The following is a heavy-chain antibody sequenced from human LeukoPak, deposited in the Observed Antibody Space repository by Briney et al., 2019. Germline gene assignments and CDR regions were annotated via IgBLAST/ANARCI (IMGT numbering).Heavy chain of an antibody. V-gene: IGHV3-21*01. CDR2: ISSSSTYI. CDR3: ARDLSGSYSTFDY. Sequence: GGSLRLSCAASGFTFSSYSMNWVRQAPGKGLEWVSSISSSSTYIYYADSVKGRFTISRDNAKNSLYLQMNSLRAEDTAVYYCARDLSGSYSTFDYWGQGTLVTVSS. J-gene: IGHJ4*02. D-gene: IGHD1-26*01. CDR1: GFTFSSYS.